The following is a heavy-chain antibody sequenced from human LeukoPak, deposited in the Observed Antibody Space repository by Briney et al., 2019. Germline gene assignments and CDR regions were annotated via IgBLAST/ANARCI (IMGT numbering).Heavy chain of an antibody. D-gene: IGHD5-12*01. V-gene: IGHV4-31*03. J-gene: IGHJ5*02. Sequence: SETLSLTCTVSGGSISSGGYYWSWIRQHPGKGLEWIGYIYYSGSTYYNSSLKSRVTISVDTSKNQFSLKLSSVAAADTAVYYCARGEWLRLRGNNWFDPWGQGTLVTVSS. CDR2: IYYSGST. CDR1: GGSISSGGYY. CDR3: ARGEWLRLRGNNWFDP.